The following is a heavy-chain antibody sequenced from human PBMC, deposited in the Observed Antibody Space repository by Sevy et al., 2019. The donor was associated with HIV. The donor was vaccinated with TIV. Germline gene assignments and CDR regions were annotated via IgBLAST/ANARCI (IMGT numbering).Heavy chain of an antibody. D-gene: IGHD3-22*01. CDR2: IYHSGST. CDR3: ARTLRGDFDSSASAFDI. Sequence: SETLSLTCDVSGYSISSGYYGGWIRQPPGKGLEWVRSIYHSGSTYYNPSLKRRVTISVDTSKNQFSLKLRSVTAADTAVYYCARTLRGDFDSSASAFDIWGQGTMVTVSS. J-gene: IGHJ3*02. V-gene: IGHV4-38-2*01. CDR1: GYSISSGYY.